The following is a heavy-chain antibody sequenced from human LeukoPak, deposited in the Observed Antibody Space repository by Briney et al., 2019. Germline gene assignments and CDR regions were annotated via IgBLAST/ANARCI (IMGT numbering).Heavy chain of an antibody. D-gene: IGHD2-21*02. Sequence: KASETLSLTCTVSGGSISSYYWSWIRQPPGKGLEWIGYIYYSGSTNYNPSLKSRVTISVDTSKNQFFLKLSSVTAADTAVYYCARVTASPARHPFDYWGQGTLVTVSS. CDR3: ARVTASPARHPFDY. CDR2: IYYSGST. V-gene: IGHV4-59*01. CDR1: GGSISSYY. J-gene: IGHJ4*02.